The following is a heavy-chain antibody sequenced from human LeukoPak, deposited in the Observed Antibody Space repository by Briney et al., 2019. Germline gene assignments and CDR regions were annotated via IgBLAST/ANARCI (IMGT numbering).Heavy chain of an antibody. J-gene: IGHJ4*02. V-gene: IGHV4-59*01. CDR1: GGSISDYY. CDR2: IYYSGRS. CDR3: ARFGLPYSFDY. D-gene: IGHD2-2*02. Sequence: SETLSLTCSISGGSISDYYWSWIRQPPGKGLEWIGQIYYSGRSNYNPSLRSRVTISVDTSNNQFSLKLSSVTVADTAVYYCARFGLPYSFDYWGQGTLVTVSS.